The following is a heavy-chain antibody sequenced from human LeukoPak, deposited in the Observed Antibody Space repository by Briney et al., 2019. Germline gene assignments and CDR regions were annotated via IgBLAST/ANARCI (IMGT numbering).Heavy chain of an antibody. Sequence: SETLSLTCTVSGGSISSYYWSWIRQPPGKGLEWIGYIYYSGSTNYNPSLKSRVTTSVDTSKNQFSLKLSSVTAADTAVYYCARGGGYYYGLDYWGQGTLVTVSS. CDR2: IYYSGST. D-gene: IGHD3-22*01. CDR3: ARGGGYYYGLDY. J-gene: IGHJ4*02. CDR1: GGSISSYY. V-gene: IGHV4-59*01.